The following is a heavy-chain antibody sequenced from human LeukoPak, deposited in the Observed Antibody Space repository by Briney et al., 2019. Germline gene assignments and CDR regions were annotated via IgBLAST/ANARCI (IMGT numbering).Heavy chain of an antibody. CDR3: ALGIVGATGRSYYYYGMDV. V-gene: IGHV1-69*04. Sequence: SVKVSCKASGYTFTSYDISWVRQAPGQGLEWMGRIIPILGIANYAQKFQGRVTITADKSTSTAYMELSSLRSEDTAVYYCALGIVGATGRSYYYYGMDVWGQGTTVTVSS. J-gene: IGHJ6*02. CDR1: GYTFTSYD. CDR2: IIPILGIA. D-gene: IGHD1-26*01.